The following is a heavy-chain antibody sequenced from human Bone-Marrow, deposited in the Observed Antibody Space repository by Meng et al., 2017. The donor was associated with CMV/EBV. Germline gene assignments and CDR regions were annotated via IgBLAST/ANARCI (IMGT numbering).Heavy chain of an antibody. J-gene: IGHJ6*02. CDR1: GGTFSSYA. CDR3: VREASSEYCTTTGCYTVYAMDV. CDR2: IITILGIA. V-gene: IGHV1-69*10. D-gene: IGHD2-2*02. Sequence: SVKVSCKASGGTFSSYAISWVRQAPGQGLEWMGGIITILGIANYAQKFQGRVTITADKSTSTAYMELSSLRSEDTAVYYCVREASSEYCTTTGCYTVYAMDVWGQGTTVTVSS.